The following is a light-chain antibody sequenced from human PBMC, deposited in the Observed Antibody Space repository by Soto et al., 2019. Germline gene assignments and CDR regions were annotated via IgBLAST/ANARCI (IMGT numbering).Light chain of an antibody. V-gene: IGLV2-14*01. CDR2: EVS. Sequence: QSALTQPASVSGSPGQSITISCTGTSSDVGGYNYVSWYQQHPGKAPKLMIYEVSNRPSGVSNRFSGSKSANTASLTISGLQAEDEADYYCSSYRSSITYVFGSGTKLTVL. CDR3: SSYRSSITYV. J-gene: IGLJ1*01. CDR1: SSDVGGYNY.